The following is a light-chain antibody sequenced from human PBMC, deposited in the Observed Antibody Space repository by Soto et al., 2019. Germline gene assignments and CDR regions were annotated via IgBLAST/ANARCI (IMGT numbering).Light chain of an antibody. CDR1: QSVSSN. CDR3: QQYNYSPPA. Sequence: EIVMTQSPATLSLSPGERATLSCRAGQSVSSNLAWYQHKPCQAPRLLIFAASTRDSGIPARFSSSGSGTEFTLTIRSLPSGDFAVYFCQQYNYSPPAFGQGTKVEFK. V-gene: IGKV3-15*01. J-gene: IGKJ1*01. CDR2: AAS.